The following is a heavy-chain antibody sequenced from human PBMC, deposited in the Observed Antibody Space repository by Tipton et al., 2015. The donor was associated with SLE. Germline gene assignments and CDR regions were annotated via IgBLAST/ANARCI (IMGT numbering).Heavy chain of an antibody. CDR1: SGSVSSGGFY. Sequence: TLSLTCTVSSGSVSSGGFYWSWIRQPAGKGLEWVGRISTSGSTNYNPSLKSRVPISVDTSKNHFSLGLSSGTAADTAVYYCAREAGDGMTTVDFDFWGQGTLVTVSS. J-gene: IGHJ4*02. CDR3: AREAGDGMTTVDFDF. V-gene: IGHV4-61*02. D-gene: IGHD4-11*01. CDR2: ISTSGST.